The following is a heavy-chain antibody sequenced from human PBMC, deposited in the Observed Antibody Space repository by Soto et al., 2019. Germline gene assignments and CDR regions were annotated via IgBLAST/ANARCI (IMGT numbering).Heavy chain of an antibody. J-gene: IGHJ6*03. Sequence: EVQLVESGGGLVQPGGSLRLSCAASGFTFSSYWMSWVRQAPGKGLEWVANIKQDGSEKYYVDSVKGRFTISRDNAKNSLYLHMNSLRAEDTAVYYCARIKYSSSPDYYYYYMDDWGKGTTVTVSS. D-gene: IGHD6-6*01. V-gene: IGHV3-7*01. CDR3: ARIKYSSSPDYYYYYMDD. CDR1: GFTFSSYW. CDR2: IKQDGSEK.